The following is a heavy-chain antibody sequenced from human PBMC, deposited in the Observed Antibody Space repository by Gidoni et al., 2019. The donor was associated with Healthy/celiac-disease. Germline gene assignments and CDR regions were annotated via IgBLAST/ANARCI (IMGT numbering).Heavy chain of an antibody. CDR2: IWYDGSNK. CDR1: GVTFSSDG. J-gene: IGHJ4*02. Sequence: QVQLVESGGGVVQPGRALRLSCAAAGVTFSSDGMHWVRQAPGKGLEGVAVIWYDGSNKYYADSVKGRFTISRDNSKNTLYLQMNSLRAEDTAVYYCARDEELSYYDFWSGYFLFDYWGQGTLVTVSS. D-gene: IGHD3-3*01. CDR3: ARDEELSYYDFWSGYFLFDY. V-gene: IGHV3-33*01.